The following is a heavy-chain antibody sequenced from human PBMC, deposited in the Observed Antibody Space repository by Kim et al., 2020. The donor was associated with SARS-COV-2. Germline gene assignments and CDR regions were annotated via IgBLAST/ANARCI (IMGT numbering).Heavy chain of an antibody. CDR3: ARELTYYYGSGVGAYYYYGMDV. Sequence: GGSLRLSCAASGFTVSSNYMSWVRQAPGKGLEWVSVIYSGGSTYYADSVKGRFTISRDNSKNTLYLQMNSLRAEDTAVYYCARELTYYYGSGVGAYYYYGMDVWGQGTTVTVSS. D-gene: IGHD3-10*01. V-gene: IGHV3-66*01. CDR1: GFTVSSNY. CDR2: IYSGGST. J-gene: IGHJ6*02.